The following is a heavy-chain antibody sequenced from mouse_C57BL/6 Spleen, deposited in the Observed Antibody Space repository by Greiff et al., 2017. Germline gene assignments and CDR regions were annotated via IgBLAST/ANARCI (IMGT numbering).Heavy chain of an antibody. J-gene: IGHJ4*01. CDR1: GYTFTDHT. Sequence: QVQLQQSDAELVKPGASVKISCKVSGYTFTDHTIHWMKQRPEQGLEWIGYIYPRDGSTKYNEKFKGKATLTADKSYSTAYMQLNSLTSDDSAVYFCARQLRSYYYAMDYWGQGASVTVSS. D-gene: IGHD1-1*01. CDR2: IYPRDGST. V-gene: IGHV1-78*01. CDR3: ARQLRSYYYAMDY.